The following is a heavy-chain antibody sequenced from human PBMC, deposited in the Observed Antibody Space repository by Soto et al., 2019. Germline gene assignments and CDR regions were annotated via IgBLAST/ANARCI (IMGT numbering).Heavy chain of an antibody. J-gene: IGHJ4*02. Sequence: PGGSLRLSCAASGFTFSSYGTHWVRQAPGKGLEWVAVIWYDGSNKYYADSVKGRFTISRDNSKNTLYLQMNSLRAEDTAVYYCARVGTDTAMVYYFDYWGQGTLVTVSS. V-gene: IGHV3-33*01. CDR3: ARVGTDTAMVYYFDY. CDR2: IWYDGSNK. D-gene: IGHD5-18*01. CDR1: GFTFSSYG.